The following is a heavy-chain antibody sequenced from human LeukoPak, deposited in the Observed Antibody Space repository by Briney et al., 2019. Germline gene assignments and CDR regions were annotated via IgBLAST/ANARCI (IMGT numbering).Heavy chain of an antibody. CDR3: ASQRPGQVDPYYYGMDL. J-gene: IGHJ6*04. D-gene: IGHD6-25*01. V-gene: IGHV3-30*04. Sequence: QPGRSLRLSCVASGFTFNSYAMHWVRQAPGKGLEYVAVISYDGSDRYYADSVKGRFTISRDNSKNTLYVRMNSLRAEDTAIYYCASQRPGQVDPYYYGMDLWGKGTTVIVSS. CDR1: GFTFNSYA. CDR2: ISYDGSDR.